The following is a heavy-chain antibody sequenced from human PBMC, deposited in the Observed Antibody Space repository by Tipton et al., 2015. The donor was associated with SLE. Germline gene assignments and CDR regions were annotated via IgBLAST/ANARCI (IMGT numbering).Heavy chain of an antibody. CDR3: ARLQWLVLNWYFDL. V-gene: IGHV4-59*01. CDR2: IYYSGST. CDR1: GGSISSYY. J-gene: IGHJ2*01. Sequence: TLSLTCTVSGGSISSYYWSWIRQPPGKGLEWIGYIYYSGSTNYNPSLKSRVTISVDTSKNQFSLKLSPVTAADTAVYYCARLQWLVLNWYFDLWGRGTLVTVSS. D-gene: IGHD6-19*01.